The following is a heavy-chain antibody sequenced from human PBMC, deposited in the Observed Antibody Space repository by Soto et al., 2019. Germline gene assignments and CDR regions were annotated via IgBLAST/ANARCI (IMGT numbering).Heavy chain of an antibody. D-gene: IGHD6-19*01. V-gene: IGHV3-21*04. CDR2: ISGSSTYI. CDR3: ARGDGTGLYNSGWSPRY. CDR1: GFTFSYYS. Sequence: EVQLVESGGGLVKPGESLRVSCAASGFTFSYYSRHWVRQAPGKGLEWVSSISGSSTYIYYADRVKGRFTITRDNADNELYLRVDSLRAEDAAVYYCARGDGTGLYNSGWSPRYWGQGTLVTVSS. J-gene: IGHJ4*02.